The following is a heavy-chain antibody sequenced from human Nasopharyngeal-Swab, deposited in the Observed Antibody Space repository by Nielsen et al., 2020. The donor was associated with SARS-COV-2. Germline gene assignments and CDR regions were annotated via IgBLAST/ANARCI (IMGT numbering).Heavy chain of an antibody. D-gene: IGHD2-2*01. J-gene: IGHJ5*02. CDR1: GFTFSHYF. V-gene: IGHV1-46*01. Sequence: ASVKVSCKASGFTFSHYFMHWVRQAPGQGLEWMGVITPSGGATNYARKFRGRVTMTTDTSTSTAYMELRSLRSDDTAVYYCAGGIPGYCSSNRCFHSHWFDPWGQGTLVTVSS. CDR3: AGGIPGYCSSNRCFHSHWFDP. CDR2: ITPSGGAT.